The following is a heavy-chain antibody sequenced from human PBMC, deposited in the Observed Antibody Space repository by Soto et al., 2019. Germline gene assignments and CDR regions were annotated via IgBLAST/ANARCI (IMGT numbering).Heavy chain of an antibody. CDR1: ADTFTSYY. Sequence: VASVKVSCKAPADTFTSYYIHWVRQAPGHGLEWMGIINPNGGSTRFAQTFQGRITMTTDTSTSTVYMELSSLRSEETAVYYCARVVPRGYSYQWPHYYYYGMDVRGQGNTVTVS. D-gene: IGHD5-18*01. J-gene: IGHJ6*02. CDR2: INPNGGST. V-gene: IGHV1-46*01. CDR3: ARVVPRGYSYQWPHYYYYGMDV.